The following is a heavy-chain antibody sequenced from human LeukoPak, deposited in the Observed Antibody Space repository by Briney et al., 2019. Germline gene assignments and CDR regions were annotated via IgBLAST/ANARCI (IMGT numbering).Heavy chain of an antibody. Sequence: ASVKVSCKASGYTFTSYYMHWVRQAPGQGLEWVGIIHPNNGNTRYAQKFQGRVTMTRDTSTSTVYMELSSLRSEDTAAYYCARERWTYDSSGYYEYWGQGTLVTVSS. D-gene: IGHD3-22*01. V-gene: IGHV1-46*01. J-gene: IGHJ4*02. CDR1: GYTFTSYY. CDR2: IHPNNGNT. CDR3: ARERWTYDSSGYYEY.